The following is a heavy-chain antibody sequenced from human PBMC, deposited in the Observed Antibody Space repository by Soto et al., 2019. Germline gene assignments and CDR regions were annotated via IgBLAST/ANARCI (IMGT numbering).Heavy chain of an antibody. J-gene: IGHJ4*02. CDR1: GFTFSSYA. Sequence: PGGSLRLSCATSGFTFSSYAMSWVRQAPGKGLEWVSVISGSGGSTYYADSVKGRFTISRDNSKNTLYLQMNSLRAEDTAVYYCAKDHIVVVTAIMDYRGQGTLVTVSS. CDR3: AKDHIVVVTAIMDY. CDR2: ISGSGGST. D-gene: IGHD2-21*02. V-gene: IGHV3-23*01.